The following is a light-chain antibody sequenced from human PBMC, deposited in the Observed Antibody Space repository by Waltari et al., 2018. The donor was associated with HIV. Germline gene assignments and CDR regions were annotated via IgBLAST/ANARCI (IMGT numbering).Light chain of an antibody. V-gene: IGLV1-47*01. CDR3: AAWDDSLSGYV. CDR2: RNN. CDR1: SSNIGSNY. J-gene: IGLJ1*01. Sequence: QSVLTQPPSASGTPGQRVTISCSGSSSNIGSNYVYWYQQLPGTAPKLLIYRNNQRPSGVPDRFSGSKSGTWASLAISGLRSEDEAEYYCAAWDDSLSGYVFGTGTKVTVL.